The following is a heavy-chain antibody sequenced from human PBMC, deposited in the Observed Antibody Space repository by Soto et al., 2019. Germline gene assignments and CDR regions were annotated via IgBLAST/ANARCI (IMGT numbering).Heavy chain of an antibody. J-gene: IGHJ3*02. Sequence: SETLSLTCTVSGDSVSSSYYYWGWIRQPPGKGLEWIGYIYYSGSTNYNPSLKSRVTISVDTSKNQFSLKLSSVTAADTAVYYCARAGRGAFDIWGQGTMVTVSS. V-gene: IGHV4-61*05. D-gene: IGHD6-19*01. CDR1: GDSVSSSYYY. CDR3: ARAGRGAFDI. CDR2: IYYSGST.